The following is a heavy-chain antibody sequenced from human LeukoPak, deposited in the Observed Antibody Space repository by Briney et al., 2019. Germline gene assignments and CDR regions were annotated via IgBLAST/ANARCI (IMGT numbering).Heavy chain of an antibody. J-gene: IGHJ6*02. CDR2: IKSDGSST. Sequence: GGSLRLSCAASGFTFSSHWMHWVRQAPGKGLVWVSRIKSDGSSTSYADSVKGRFTISRDNAKNTLYLQMNSLRAEDTAVYHCARSYGMDVWGQGTTVTVSS. CDR3: ARSYGMDV. V-gene: IGHV3-74*01. CDR1: GFTFSSHW.